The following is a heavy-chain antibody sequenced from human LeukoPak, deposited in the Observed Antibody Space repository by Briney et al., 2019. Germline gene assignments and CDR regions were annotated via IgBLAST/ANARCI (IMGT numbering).Heavy chain of an antibody. CDR2: IRSKANNYAT. Sequence: GGSLRPSCAASGFSFSGSAMHWVRQASGKGLEWVGRIRSKANNYATAYAASAKGRFTISREDSKNTAYLLMNSLKTEDTAVYYCTRHVLLWFGESPNDAFDIWGQGTMVTVSS. CDR3: TRHVLLWFGESPNDAFDI. V-gene: IGHV3-73*01. D-gene: IGHD3-10*01. J-gene: IGHJ3*02. CDR1: GFSFSGSA.